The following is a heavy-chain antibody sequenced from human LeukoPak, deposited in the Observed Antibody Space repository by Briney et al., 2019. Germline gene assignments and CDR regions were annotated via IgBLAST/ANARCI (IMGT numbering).Heavy chain of an antibody. CDR3: ARPYSSGWSGAFDI. D-gene: IGHD6-19*01. V-gene: IGHV4-4*09. Sequence: PSETLSLTCTVSGGSISSYYWSWIRQPPGKGLERIGNIYTSGNTNYNPSLKSRVAISVDTSKNQFSLKLNSVTAADTAVYYCARPYSSGWSGAFDIWGQGTMVTVSS. CDR1: GGSISSYY. CDR2: IYTSGNT. J-gene: IGHJ3*02.